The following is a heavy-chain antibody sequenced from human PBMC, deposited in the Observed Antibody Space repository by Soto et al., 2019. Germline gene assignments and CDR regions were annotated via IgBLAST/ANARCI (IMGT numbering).Heavy chain of an antibody. CDR2: MNPNSGNT. CDR3: AKNEIEVAGTRWWGFDY. D-gene: IGHD6-19*01. Sequence: QVQLVQSGAEVKKPGASVKVSCKASGYTFTSYDINWVRQATGQGLEWMGWMNPNSGNTGYAEKFQGRVTMTRDTSISTAYMELSSLRSEDTAIYYCAKNEIEVAGTRWWGFDYWGQGALVTVSS. V-gene: IGHV1-8*01. CDR1: GYTFTSYD. J-gene: IGHJ4*02.